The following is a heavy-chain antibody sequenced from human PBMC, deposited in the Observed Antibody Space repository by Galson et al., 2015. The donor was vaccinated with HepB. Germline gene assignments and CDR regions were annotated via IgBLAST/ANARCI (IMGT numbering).Heavy chain of an antibody. V-gene: IGHV3-11*04. J-gene: IGHJ4*02. CDR3: ARILRTGNTGFAFDF. D-gene: IGHD1-7*01. CDR2: ISSSGSTK. CDR1: GFTFSDYY. Sequence: SLRLSCAASGFTFSDYYMSWIRQAPGKGLEWVSYISSSGSTKYYADSVKGRFTISRDNSKNTLYFQLNSLRPEDTAVYYCARILRTGNTGFAFDFWGQGTLVAVSS.